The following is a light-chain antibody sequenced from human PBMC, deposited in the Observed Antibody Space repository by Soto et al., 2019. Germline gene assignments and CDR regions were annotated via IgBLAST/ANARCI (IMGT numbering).Light chain of an antibody. CDR1: QSVSSN. V-gene: IGKV3-15*01. J-gene: IGKJ4*01. CDR2: GAS. CDR3: QQYNSWHPPLT. Sequence: EIVMTQSPATLSVSPGERATLSCRASQSVSSNLAWYQQKPGQAPRLLIYGASTRATGIPARFSGSGSGTEFTLTISSLQSEDFEFYYCQQYNSWHPPLTFGGGTKVEIK.